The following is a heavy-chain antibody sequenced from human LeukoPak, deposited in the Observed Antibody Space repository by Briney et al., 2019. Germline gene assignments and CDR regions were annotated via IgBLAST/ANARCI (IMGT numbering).Heavy chain of an antibody. CDR1: GYTFTGYY. J-gene: IGHJ4*02. CDR2: INPNSGGT. Sequence: ASVKFSCKACGYTFTGYYMHWVRQAPGQGLEWMGWINPNSGGTNEEQKFQGRVTMTRETSISTAYMELSRLKSDDTAVYYCARGSYRWLQKSLDYWGQGTLVTVSS. CDR3: ARGSYRWLQKSLDY. D-gene: IGHD5-24*01. V-gene: IGHV1-2*02.